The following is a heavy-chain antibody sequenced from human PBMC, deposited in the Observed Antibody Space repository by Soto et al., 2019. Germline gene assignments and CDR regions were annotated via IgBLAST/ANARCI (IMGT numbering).Heavy chain of an antibody. Sequence: EVQLVESGGGLVPPGGSLRLSCAASGFTFSSYWMSWVRQAPGKGLEWVANIRQDGSDKYYVDSVKGRFTISRDNSKNSLYLQMNSLRAEDTAIYYCASPQQWLGQRGDFDYWGQGTLVTVSS. CDR1: GFTFSSYW. V-gene: IGHV3-7*05. J-gene: IGHJ4*02. D-gene: IGHD6-19*01. CDR3: ASPQQWLGQRGDFDY. CDR2: IRQDGSDK.